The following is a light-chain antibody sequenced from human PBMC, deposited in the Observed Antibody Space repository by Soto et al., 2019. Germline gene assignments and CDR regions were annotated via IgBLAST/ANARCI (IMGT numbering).Light chain of an antibody. Sequence: QSALTQPASVSGSPGQSITISCTGTSSDVGSYNLVSWYQQHPGKAPKLMIYEGSKRPSGVSNRFSGSKSGNTASLTISGLQAEDEADYYCSVYTRTSTYVFGTGTKLTVL. CDR3: SVYTRTSTYV. J-gene: IGLJ1*01. CDR2: EGS. CDR1: SSDVGSYNL. V-gene: IGLV2-14*02.